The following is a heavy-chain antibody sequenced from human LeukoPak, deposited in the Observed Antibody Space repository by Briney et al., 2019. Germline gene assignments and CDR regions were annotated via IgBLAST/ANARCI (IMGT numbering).Heavy chain of an antibody. D-gene: IGHD4-17*01. CDR3: ASLGGGSTVTTYLNY. V-gene: IGHV1-18*01. CDR1: GYSFTNYG. J-gene: IGHJ4*02. Sequence: GASVKVSCKASGYSFTNYGISWVRQAPGQGLEWMGWISAYNGNTNYAQKLQGRVTMTTDTSTSTAYMELSSLRSEDTAVYYCASLGGGSTVTTYLNYWGQGTLVTVSS. CDR2: ISAYNGNT.